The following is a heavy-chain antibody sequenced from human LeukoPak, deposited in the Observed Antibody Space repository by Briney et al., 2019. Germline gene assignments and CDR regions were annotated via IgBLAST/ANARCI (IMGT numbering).Heavy chain of an antibody. V-gene: IGHV3-21*01. CDR3: ANYDILTGHDY. J-gene: IGHJ4*02. Sequence: GGSLRLSCAASGFTFSSYSMNWVRQAPGKGLEWVSSISSSGSYIYYADSVRGRFTISRDNAKNSLYLQMNSLRAEDTAVYYCANYDILTGHDYWGQGTLVTVSS. CDR1: GFTFSSYS. D-gene: IGHD3-9*01. CDR2: ISSSGSYI.